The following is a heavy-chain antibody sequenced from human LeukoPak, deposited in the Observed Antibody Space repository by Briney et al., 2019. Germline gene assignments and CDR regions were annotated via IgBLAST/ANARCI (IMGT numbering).Heavy chain of an antibody. J-gene: IGHJ4*02. CDR1: GLTFSNFA. D-gene: IGHD1-1*01. CDR2: ISGSGDTT. V-gene: IGHV3-23*01. CDR3: AKGHSAHGTGFDC. Sequence: GGSLRLSCAASGLTFSNFAMSWVRQAPGKGLEWVSAISGSGDTTYYADSVKGRFTISRDNFKNMLYLQMNSLRVEDTAVYYCAKGHSAHGTGFDCWGQGTLIIVSS.